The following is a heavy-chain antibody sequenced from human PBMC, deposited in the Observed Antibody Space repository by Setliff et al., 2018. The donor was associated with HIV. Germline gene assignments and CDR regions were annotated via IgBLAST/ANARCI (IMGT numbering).Heavy chain of an antibody. D-gene: IGHD6-6*01. CDR2: ISWDGGNT. V-gene: IGHV3-43*01. CDR3: VKNIGGYSSSSVFDY. Sequence: GGSLRLSCAASGFTFDDYTMHWVRQAPGKGLEWVSIISWDGGNTYYADSVKGRFTISRDNSKNSLYLQLNSLRTEDTALYYCVKNIGGYSSSSVFDYWGQGTLVTVSS. CDR1: GFTFDDYT. J-gene: IGHJ4*02.